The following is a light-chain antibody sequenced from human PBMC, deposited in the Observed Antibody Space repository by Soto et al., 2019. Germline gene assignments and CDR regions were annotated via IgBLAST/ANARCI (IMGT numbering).Light chain of an antibody. Sequence: ELVLTQSPATLSLSPRERATLSCRASQSVSINYLAWYQQKPGQAPRLLIYGASSRATGIPDRFSGSGSGTDFTLTISRLEPEDFAVYYCQQYGSSPATFGQGTKV. V-gene: IGKV3-20*01. CDR3: QQYGSSPAT. J-gene: IGKJ1*01. CDR1: QSVSINY. CDR2: GAS.